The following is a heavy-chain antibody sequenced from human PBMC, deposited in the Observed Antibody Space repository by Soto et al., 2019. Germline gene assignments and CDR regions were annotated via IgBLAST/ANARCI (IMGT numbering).Heavy chain of an antibody. Sequence: EVQLVESGGGLVQFGGSLRLSCAASGFTFSTYWMSWVRQPPGKGLEWVANIKEDGSDKYYVDSVKGRFIISRDNARNSLYLEMNSLRAEDTAVYYCARESEDLTSNFDYWGQGTLVTVSS. CDR2: IKEDGSDK. CDR1: GFTFSTYW. CDR3: ARESEDLTSNFDY. J-gene: IGHJ4*02. V-gene: IGHV3-7*01.